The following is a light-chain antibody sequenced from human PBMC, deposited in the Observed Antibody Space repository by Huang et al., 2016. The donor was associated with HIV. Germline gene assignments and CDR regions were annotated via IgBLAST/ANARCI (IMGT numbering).Light chain of an antibody. J-gene: IGKJ1*01. V-gene: IGKV1-39*01. CDR2: AS. CDR3: QQSYISPWT. CDR1: QSVGNS. Sequence: DIQMTQSPSSLSAFVGDKVTITCRTRQSVGNSLNGSHQKPGKAPELLIYASSLQAWVSSRFSGSGSWTDFTLIISSLQPEDCATYYCQQSYISPWTFGQGTKVDLK.